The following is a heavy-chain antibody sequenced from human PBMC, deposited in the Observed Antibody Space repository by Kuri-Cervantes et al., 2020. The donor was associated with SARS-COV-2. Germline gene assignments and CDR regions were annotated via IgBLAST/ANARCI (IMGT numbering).Heavy chain of an antibody. CDR1: GFNFSTTD. D-gene: IGHD4/OR15-4a*01. Sequence: LSLTCVASGFNFSTTDMHWVRQAPGKGLEWVTFISYDGKNKKCMASGKGRFTISRDNSQNTLHLQMKSLRDEDTAIYYCAKDRAGAHDFWGQGTLVTVSS. J-gene: IGHJ4*02. CDR2: ISYDGKNK. V-gene: IGHV3-30*18. CDR3: AKDRAGAHDF.